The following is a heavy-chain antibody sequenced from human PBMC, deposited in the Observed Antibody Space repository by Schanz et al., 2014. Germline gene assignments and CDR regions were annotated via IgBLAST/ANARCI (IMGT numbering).Heavy chain of an antibody. J-gene: IGHJ6*02. V-gene: IGHV3-30-3*01. CDR1: GFTFSTYA. D-gene: IGHD2-15*01. Sequence: VQLVESGGGLVQPGRSLRLSCTASGFTFSTYAMSWVRQAPGKGLEWVAVISYDGSNKYYADSVKGRFTISRDNSENTLYLQMNSLSADDTAMFYCAKGMGYCSGGTCYDYYYYGLDVWGQGTTVTVSS. CDR2: ISYDGSNK. CDR3: AKGMGYCSGGTCYDYYYYGLDV.